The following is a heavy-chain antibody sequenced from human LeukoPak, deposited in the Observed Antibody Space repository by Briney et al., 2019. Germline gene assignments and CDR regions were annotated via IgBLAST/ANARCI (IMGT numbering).Heavy chain of an antibody. V-gene: IGHV4-39*07. J-gene: IGHJ4*02. CDR2: IYYSGST. CDR3: GRDRAVGATWRIDY. Sequence: SETLSLTCTVSGGSISSSSYYWGWIRQTPGKGLEWIGSIYYSGSTYYHPSLKGRVTISVDTSKNQFSLKLSSVTAADTAVYYCGRDRAVGATWRIDYWGQGTLVTVSS. D-gene: IGHD1-26*01. CDR1: GGSISSSSYY.